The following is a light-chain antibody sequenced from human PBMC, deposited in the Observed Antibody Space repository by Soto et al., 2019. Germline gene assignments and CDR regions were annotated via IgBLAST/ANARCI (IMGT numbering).Light chain of an antibody. CDR3: QQYGSSPLT. Sequence: EIVLTQSPGTLSLSPGERATLSCRASQSVSSSYLAWYQQKPGQAPRLLIYGASIRATGIPDRFSGSWSGTDFTLTINRLEPEDFAVYYCQQYGSSPLTFGGGTKVESK. J-gene: IGKJ4*01. CDR2: GAS. V-gene: IGKV3-20*01. CDR1: QSVSSSY.